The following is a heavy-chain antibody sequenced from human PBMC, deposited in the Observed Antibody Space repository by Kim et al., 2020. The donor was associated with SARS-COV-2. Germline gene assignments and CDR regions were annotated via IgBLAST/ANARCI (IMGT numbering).Heavy chain of an antibody. CDR2: IYPGDSDT. CDR1: GYSFSSYW. J-gene: IGHJ4*02. Sequence: GESLKISCKGSGYSFSSYWIAWVRQVPGEGLEWMGMIYPGDSDTRYSPSFEGQVTFSADKSISTAYLQWSSLKASDTAMYYCARQWQQYFDYWGQGTPVTVSS. D-gene: IGHD5-12*01. V-gene: IGHV5-51*01. CDR3: ARQWQQYFDY.